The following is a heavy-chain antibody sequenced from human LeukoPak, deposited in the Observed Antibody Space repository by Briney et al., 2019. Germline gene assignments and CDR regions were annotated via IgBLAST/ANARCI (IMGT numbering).Heavy chain of an antibody. CDR3: ARATADFWSSDY. D-gene: IGHD3-3*01. V-gene: IGHV4-59*12. J-gene: IGHJ4*02. CDR2: IYYSGST. CDR1: GGSISSYY. Sequence: PSETLSLTCTVSGGSISSYYWSWIRQPPGKGLEWIGYIYYSGSTNYNPSLKSRVTISVDKSKNQFSLKLTSVTAADTAVYFCARATADFWSSDYWGQGTLVTVSS.